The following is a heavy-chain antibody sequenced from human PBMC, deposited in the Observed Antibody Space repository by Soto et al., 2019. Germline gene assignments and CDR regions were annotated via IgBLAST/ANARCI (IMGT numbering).Heavy chain of an antibody. D-gene: IGHD3-22*01. CDR3: ARGPSYYYDSSGQGFDY. CDR2: IWYDGSNK. J-gene: IGHJ4*02. CDR1: GFTFSSYG. V-gene: IGHV3-33*01. Sequence: GGSLRLSCAASGFTFSSYGMHWVRQAPGKGLEWVAVIWYDGSNKYYADSVKGRFTISRDNSKNTLYLQMNSLRAEDTAVYYCARGPSYYYDSSGQGFDYWGQGTLVTVSS.